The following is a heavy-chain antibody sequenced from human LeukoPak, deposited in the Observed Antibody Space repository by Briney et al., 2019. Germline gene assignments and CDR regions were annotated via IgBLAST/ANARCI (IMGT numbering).Heavy chain of an antibody. D-gene: IGHD1-1*01. CDR3: AKDYKWSFDV. V-gene: IGHV3-23*01. J-gene: IGHJ2*01. Sequence: GGSLRLSCAASGFTFSSYAMSWVRQAPGKGLEWVSGISGSGGSTYYADSVKGRFTISRDNSKNTLYLQMNSLTAEDTAVFYCAKDYKWSFDVWGRGTLVTVSS. CDR1: GFTFSSYA. CDR2: ISGSGGST.